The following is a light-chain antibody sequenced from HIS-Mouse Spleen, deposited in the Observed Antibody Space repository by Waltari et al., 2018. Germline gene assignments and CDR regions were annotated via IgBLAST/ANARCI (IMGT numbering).Light chain of an antibody. Sequence: QSALTQPASASGSPGQSITLSCPGSSSDVLGYNYVSWYQQHPGKPPKLMIYGVSNRPSGISNRFSGSKSGNTASLTISGLQAEDEADYYCSSYTSSSTRVFGTGTKVTVL. CDR3: SSYTSSSTRV. V-gene: IGLV2-14*03. CDR1: SSDVLGYNY. CDR2: GVS. J-gene: IGLJ1*01.